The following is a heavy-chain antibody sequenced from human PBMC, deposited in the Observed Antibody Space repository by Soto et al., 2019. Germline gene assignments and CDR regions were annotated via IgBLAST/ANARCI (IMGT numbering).Heavy chain of an antibody. D-gene: IGHD3-3*01. CDR3: ARSRFTIFAPAVGHYYGMDV. J-gene: IGHJ6*02. CDR1: GGTFSSYA. V-gene: IGHV1-69*01. Sequence: QVQLVQSGAEVKKPGSSVKVSCKASGGTFSSYAISWVRQAPGQGLEWMGGIIPIFGTANYAQKFQGRVTITADESTSTAYMELSSLRSEDTAVYYCARSRFTIFAPAVGHYYGMDVWGQGTTVTVSS. CDR2: IIPIFGTA.